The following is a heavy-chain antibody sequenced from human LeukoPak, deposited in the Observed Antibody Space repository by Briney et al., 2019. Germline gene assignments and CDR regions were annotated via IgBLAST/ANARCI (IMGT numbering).Heavy chain of an antibody. V-gene: IGHV3-7*03. Sequence: SGGSLRLSCAASGFTFSNYNMNWVRQAPGKGLEWVAIIKPDGSEKYYVDSVKGRFTISRDNAENSLFLQMNGLRPEDTAVFYCARGQYTDGLSYWGQGTLVTVSS. CDR2: IKPDGSEK. CDR1: GFTFSNYN. CDR3: ARGQYTDGLSY. D-gene: IGHD5-24*01. J-gene: IGHJ4*02.